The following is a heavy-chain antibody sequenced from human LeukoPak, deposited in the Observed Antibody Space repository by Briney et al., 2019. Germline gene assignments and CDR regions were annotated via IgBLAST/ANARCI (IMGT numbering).Heavy chain of an antibody. J-gene: IGHJ6*03. CDR1: GFTFSNHW. Sequence: GGSLRLSCAASGFTFSNHWMHWVRQAPGKGLVWVSRVNGDGSSTDYADSGKGRFTISRDNAQKSLYLQMNSLRAEDRAVYYCAKDATAALGTVYMDVWGKGTTVTISS. CDR3: AKDATAALGTVYMDV. CDR2: VNGDGSST. D-gene: IGHD6-13*01. V-gene: IGHV3-74*01.